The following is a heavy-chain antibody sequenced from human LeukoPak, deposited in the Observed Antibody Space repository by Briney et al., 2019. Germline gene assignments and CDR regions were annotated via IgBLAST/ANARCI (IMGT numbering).Heavy chain of an antibody. D-gene: IGHD2-15*01. CDR2: IYYGGST. CDR1: GGSISSYY. J-gene: IGHJ6*02. Sequence: SETLSLTCTVSGGSISSYYWSWIRQPPGKGLEWIGYIYYGGSTNYNPSLKSRVTISVDTSKNQFSLKLSSVTAADTAVYYCARDPVVVVAATRDYYYYGMDVWGQGTTVTVSS. CDR3: ARDPVVVVAATRDYYYYGMDV. V-gene: IGHV4-59*01.